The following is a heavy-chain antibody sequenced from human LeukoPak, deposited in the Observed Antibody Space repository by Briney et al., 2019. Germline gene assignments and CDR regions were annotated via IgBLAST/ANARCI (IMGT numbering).Heavy chain of an antibody. CDR2: ISNYNGNT. J-gene: IGHJ4*02. CDR3: ARDEDYGIFVNIDY. CDR1: GYSFVLYG. D-gene: IGHD4-17*01. Sequence: ASVKVSCKASGYSFVLYGISWVRQAPGQGPEWMGWISNYNGNTKYAQKFQGRVTMTTDTSTSTAYMELRSLRSDDTAVYYCARDEDYGIFVNIDYWGQGTLVTVSS. V-gene: IGHV1-18*01.